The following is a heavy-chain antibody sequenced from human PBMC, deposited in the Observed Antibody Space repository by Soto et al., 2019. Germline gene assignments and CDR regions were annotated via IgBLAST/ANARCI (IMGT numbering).Heavy chain of an antibody. V-gene: IGHV4-31*03. Sequence: QVQLQESGPGLVKPSQTLSLTCTVSGGSISSGGYYWSWIRQHPGKGLEWIGYIYYSGRNYYHPSLQGRVTLSVDTSKNQFSLKLSSVTAADTAVYYCAGDSSSWYYGKVRFVPVGQGTMVTFSS. D-gene: IGHD6-13*01. J-gene: IGHJ5*02. CDR3: AGDSSSWYYGKVRFVP. CDR1: GGSISSGGYY. CDR2: IYYSGRN.